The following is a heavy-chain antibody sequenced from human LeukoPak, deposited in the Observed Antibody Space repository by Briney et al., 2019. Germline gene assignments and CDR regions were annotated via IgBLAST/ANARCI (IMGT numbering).Heavy chain of an antibody. D-gene: IGHD4/OR15-4a*01. CDR2: INPNTGGK. J-gene: IGHJ4*02. Sequence: GASVKVSCRASGYTFTKYYIHWVRQAPGQGLEWMGCINPNTGGKNYAQHFRGRVSMTRDTSNSTAYMELSGLRSDDTAVYYCARETIDGTLRANVYWGQGTLVTVSS. CDR1: GYTFTKYY. V-gene: IGHV1-2*02. CDR3: ARETIDGTLRANVY.